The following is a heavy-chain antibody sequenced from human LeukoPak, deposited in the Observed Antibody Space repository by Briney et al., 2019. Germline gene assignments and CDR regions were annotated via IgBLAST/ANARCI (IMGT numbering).Heavy chain of an antibody. CDR1: GGSISSSSYY. CDR3: ARGLIRVYYYGSGNIDY. CDR2: IYYSGST. D-gene: IGHD3-10*01. Sequence: PSETLSLTCTVSGGSISSSSYYWGWLRQPPGKGLEWIGSIYYSGSTYYNPSLKSRVTISVDTSKNQFSLKLSSVTAADTAVYYCARGLIRVYYYGSGNIDYWGQGTLVTVSS. V-gene: IGHV4-39*07. J-gene: IGHJ4*02.